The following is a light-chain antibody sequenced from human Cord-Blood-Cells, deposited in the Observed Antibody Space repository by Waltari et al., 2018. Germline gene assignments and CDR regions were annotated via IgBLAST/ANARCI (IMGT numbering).Light chain of an antibody. CDR1: QSVSSN. CDR2: GAS. CDR3: QQYNNWPFT. V-gene: IGKV3-15*01. Sequence: EIGMTQSPATLSVSPRERATLSCRASQSVSSNLAWYQQKPGQAPRLLIYGASTRATGIPARFSGSGSGTEFTLTISSLQSEDFAVYYCQQYNNWPFTFGPGTKVDIK. J-gene: IGKJ3*01.